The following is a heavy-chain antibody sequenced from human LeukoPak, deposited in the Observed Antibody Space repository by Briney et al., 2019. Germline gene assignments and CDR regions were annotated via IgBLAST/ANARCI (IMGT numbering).Heavy chain of an antibody. CDR2: ISSSGSGGNT. Sequence: PGGSLRLSCAASGFTFSNYWMHWVRQAPGKGLEWVSGISSSGSGGNTYYADSVKGRFTISRDNSKNTLYLQMNSLRAEDTAVYYCATHGREPPDGGHQYFQHWGQGTLVTVSS. CDR3: ATHGREPPDGGHQYFQH. J-gene: IGHJ1*01. D-gene: IGHD1-14*01. V-gene: IGHV3-23*01. CDR1: GFTFSNYW.